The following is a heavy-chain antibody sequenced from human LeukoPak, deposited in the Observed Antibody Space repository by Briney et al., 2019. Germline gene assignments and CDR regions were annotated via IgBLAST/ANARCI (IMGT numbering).Heavy chain of an antibody. Sequence: GGSLRLSCAASGFTVSGYFMSWVRQAPGKGLEWVSVIYSGGSTSYADSVKARFTISRDNSKNMLYLQMNSLRAEDTAVYYCARDMTEMGIIGEVWGQGTLVTVSS. CDR3: ARDMTEMGIIGEV. CDR2: IYSGGST. V-gene: IGHV3-53*01. CDR1: GFTVSGYF. D-gene: IGHD5-24*01. J-gene: IGHJ4*02.